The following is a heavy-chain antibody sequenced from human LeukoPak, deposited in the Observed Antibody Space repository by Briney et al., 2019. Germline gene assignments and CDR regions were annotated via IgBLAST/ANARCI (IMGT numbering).Heavy chain of an antibody. D-gene: IGHD2-2*01. CDR2: INHSGST. V-gene: IGHV4-34*01. Sequence: PSETLSLTCAVYGGSFSGYYWSWIRQPPGKGLEWIGEINHSGSTNYNPSLKSRVTISVDTSKNQFSLKLSSVTAADTAVYYCARKYCSSTSCYRRNYYYYYGMDVWGQGTTVTVSS. J-gene: IGHJ6*02. CDR3: ARKYCSSTSCYRRNYYYYYGMDV. CDR1: GGSFSGYY.